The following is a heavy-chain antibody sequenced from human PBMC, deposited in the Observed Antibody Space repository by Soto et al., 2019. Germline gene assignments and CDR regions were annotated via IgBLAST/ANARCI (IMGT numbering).Heavy chain of an antibody. D-gene: IGHD3-10*01. V-gene: IGHV3-21*01. Sequence: EVQLVESGGGLVKPGGSLRLSCAASGFTFSSYSMNWVRQAPGKGLEWVSSISSSSSYIYYADSVKGRFTISRDNAKNSLYLQMNSLRAEDTAVYYCARDREVRGVSPLYYYYYGMDVWGQGTTVTVSS. CDR3: ARDREVRGVSPLYYYYYGMDV. CDR1: GFTFSSYS. CDR2: ISSSSSYI. J-gene: IGHJ6*02.